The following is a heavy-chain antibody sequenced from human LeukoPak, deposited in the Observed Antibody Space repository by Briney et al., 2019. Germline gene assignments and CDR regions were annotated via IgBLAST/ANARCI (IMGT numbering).Heavy chain of an antibody. Sequence: GRSLRLSCAASGFTFDDYAMHWVRQAPGKGLEWVSGISWNSGSIGYADSVKGRFTISRDNAKNSLYLQMNSLRAEDTALYYCAKGDSSGLRDAFDIWGQGTMVTVSS. D-gene: IGHD6-19*01. CDR2: ISWNSGSI. CDR1: GFTFDDYA. J-gene: IGHJ3*02. V-gene: IGHV3-9*01. CDR3: AKGDSSGLRDAFDI.